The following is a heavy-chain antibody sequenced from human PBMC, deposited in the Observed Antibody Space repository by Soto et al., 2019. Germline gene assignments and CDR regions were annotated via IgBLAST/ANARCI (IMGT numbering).Heavy chain of an antibody. CDR3: ARVDYGDYDGYFDY. CDR2: INPNSGGT. V-gene: IGHV1-2*04. Sequence: QVQLVQSGAEVKKPGASVKVSCKASGYTFTDYYMYWVRQAPGQGLEWMGWINPNSGGTKYAQKFQGWVTMTRDTSISPAYMELSRLRSDVTAVYYCARVDYGDYDGYFDYWGQGTLVTVSS. D-gene: IGHD4-17*01. J-gene: IGHJ4*02. CDR1: GYTFTDYY.